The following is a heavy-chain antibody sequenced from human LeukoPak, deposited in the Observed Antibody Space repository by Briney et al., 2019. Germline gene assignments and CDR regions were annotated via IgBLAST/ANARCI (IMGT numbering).Heavy chain of an antibody. CDR3: TRPPPEYDILTGNNWFDP. CDR1: GFTFSGSA. J-gene: IGHJ5*02. V-gene: IGHV3-73*01. CDR2: IRSKANSYAT. Sequence: GGSLRLSCAASGFTFSGSAMHWVRQASGKGLEWVGRIRSKANSYATAYAASVNGRFTIPRDDSKNTAYLQMNSLKTEDTAVYYCTRPPPEYDILTGNNWFDPWGQGTLVTVSS. D-gene: IGHD3-9*01.